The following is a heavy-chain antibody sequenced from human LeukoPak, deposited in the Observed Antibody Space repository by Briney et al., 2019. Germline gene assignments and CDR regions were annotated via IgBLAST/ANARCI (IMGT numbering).Heavy chain of an antibody. Sequence: GGSLRLSCAASGFTFSSYSMNWVRQAPGKGLEWVSYISSSSSTIYYADSVKGRFTISRDNAKNSLYLQMNSLRAEDTAVYYCARGFRRYYGSGSYSSFDYWGQGTLVTVSS. CDR1: GFTFSSYS. CDR2: ISSSSSTI. CDR3: ARGFRRYYGSGSYSSFDY. J-gene: IGHJ4*02. D-gene: IGHD3-10*01. V-gene: IGHV3-48*04.